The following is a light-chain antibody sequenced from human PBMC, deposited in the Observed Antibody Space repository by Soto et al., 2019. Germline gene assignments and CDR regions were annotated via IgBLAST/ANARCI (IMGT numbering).Light chain of an antibody. J-gene: IGKJ2*01. CDR2: KTS. Sequence: DLVLTQTPLSLSVTLGQPASISCRSSRSLEHRDGDTYLTWLHQRPGQPPRLLIYKTSHRFSGVPDRFTGSGAGTDFTLQINRVEAEDVWLYYCMQPVEFPPYTFGQGTKLEI. V-gene: IGKV2-24*01. CDR3: MQPVEFPPYT. CDR1: RSLEHRDGDTY.